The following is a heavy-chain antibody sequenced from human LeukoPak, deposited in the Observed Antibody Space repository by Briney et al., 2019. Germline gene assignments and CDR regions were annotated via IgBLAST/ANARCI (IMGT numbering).Heavy chain of an antibody. J-gene: IGHJ6*03. CDR2: VYSSGST. V-gene: IGHV4-4*07. Sequence: SETLSLTCTVSGGSISNYYWTWIRQPAGKGLEWIGHVYSSGSTNDNPSLKSRVTMSVDTSKKQFSLKLSSVTAADTAVYYCARGRDGHNPYYYYYMDVWGKGTTVTVSS. CDR1: GGSISNYY. CDR3: ARGRDGHNPYYYYYMDV. D-gene: IGHD5-24*01.